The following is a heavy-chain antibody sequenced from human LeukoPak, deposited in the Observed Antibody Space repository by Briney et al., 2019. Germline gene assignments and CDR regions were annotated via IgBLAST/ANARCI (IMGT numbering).Heavy chain of an antibody. CDR2: IYPGDSDT. CDR3: ARAPEGYCSSTSCYDNWFDP. CDR1: GYTFTSYW. Sequence: GASVNVSCKASGYTFTSYWIGWVRQMPGKGLEWMGIIYPGDSDTRYSPSFQGQVTISADKSISTAYLQWSSLKASDTAMYYCARAPEGYCSSTSCYDNWFDPWGQGTLVTVSS. D-gene: IGHD2-2*01. J-gene: IGHJ5*02. V-gene: IGHV5-51*01.